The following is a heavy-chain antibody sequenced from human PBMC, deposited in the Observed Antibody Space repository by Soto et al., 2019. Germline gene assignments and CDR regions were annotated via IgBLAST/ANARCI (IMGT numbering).Heavy chain of an antibody. CDR1: GFTFSSYG. Sequence: GGSLRLSCAASGFTFSSYGMHWVRQAPGKGLEWVAVISYDGSNKYYADSVKGRFTISRDNSKNTLYLQMNSLRAEDTAVYYCAKIRPTGTTNYYYGMDVRGQGTTVTVSS. D-gene: IGHD1-1*01. CDR2: ISYDGSNK. CDR3: AKIRPTGTTNYYYGMDV. V-gene: IGHV3-30*18. J-gene: IGHJ6*02.